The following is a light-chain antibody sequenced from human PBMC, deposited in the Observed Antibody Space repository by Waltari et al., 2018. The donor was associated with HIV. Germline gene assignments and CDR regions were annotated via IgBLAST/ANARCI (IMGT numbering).Light chain of an antibody. J-gene: IGLJ1*01. Sequence: QSALTQPRSVSGSPGQSVTLSCPGSSGALDGSSFVSWYQQPPGEAPKVVIYDVTKRPSGVPDRFSGSRSGNTASLTISGLQAEDEADYFCCSFVGSYSYVFGTGTKVTVL. V-gene: IGLV2-11*01. CDR2: DVT. CDR1: SGALDGSSF. CDR3: CSFVGSYSYV.